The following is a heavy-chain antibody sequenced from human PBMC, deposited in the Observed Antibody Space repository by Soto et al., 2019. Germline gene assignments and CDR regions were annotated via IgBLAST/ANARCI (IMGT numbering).Heavy chain of an antibody. CDR2: INTDGTTT. CDR3: ARVKSGSYDWFDP. Sequence: EVQLVESGGGLRNPGGSLRLSCAASGFTFSTYWMHWVRQVPGKGLVWVSRINTDGTTTTYADSVKGRFTISRDNAKNTVYLQMNSLTAEDTAVYYCARVKSGSYDWFDPWGQGTLVTVSS. D-gene: IGHD1-26*01. V-gene: IGHV3-74*01. CDR1: GFTFSTYW. J-gene: IGHJ5*02.